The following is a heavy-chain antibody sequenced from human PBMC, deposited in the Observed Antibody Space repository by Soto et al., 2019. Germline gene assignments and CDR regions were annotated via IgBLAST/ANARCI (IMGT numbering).Heavy chain of an antibody. Sequence: PPDTLSLTCGVSGFSIHNSYFWGWIRQPPGKGLEWIGLISHSGRAFSHPSFASRATISLDTTNNDFSLTLKPVTAADTAAYYCARGRSCCVAGVLLEAWGEGTVVTV. CDR2: ISHSGRA. V-gene: IGHV4-38-2*01. J-gene: IGHJ5*02. CDR3: ARGRSCCVAGVLLEA. CDR1: GFSIHNSYF. D-gene: IGHD3-10*01.